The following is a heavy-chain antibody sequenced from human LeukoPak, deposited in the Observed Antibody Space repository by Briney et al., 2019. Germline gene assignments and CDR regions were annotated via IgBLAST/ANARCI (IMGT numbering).Heavy chain of an antibody. V-gene: IGHV3-30*18. J-gene: IGHJ6*04. CDR2: VSYDGSNK. CDR1: GFTFSTYG. CDR3: AKDIYPNYYDSGGPHYGMDV. Sequence: GRSLRLSCAASGFTFSTYGMHWVRQAPGKGLEWVTVVSYDGSNKYYADSVKGRFTISRDTSKNTLYLQMHSLRAEDTAVYYCAKDIYPNYYDSGGPHYGMDVWGKGTTVIVSS. D-gene: IGHD3-10*01.